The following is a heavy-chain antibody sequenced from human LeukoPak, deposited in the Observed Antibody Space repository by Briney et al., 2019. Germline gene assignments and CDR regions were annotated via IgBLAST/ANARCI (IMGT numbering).Heavy chain of an antibody. CDR1: GFTFSRYW. V-gene: IGHV3-74*01. J-gene: IGHJ5*02. Sequence: GGSLRLSCAASGFTFSRYWMHWARQTPGKGLVWVSCISADGSVTRYADSAKVRVSISRDKTKRTLYLQMHSLRAEDRAVYYFATVGGDGMRMGLDPWGEGTLGTVS. D-gene: IGHD2-15*01. CDR3: ATVGGDGMRMGLDP. CDR2: ISADGSVT.